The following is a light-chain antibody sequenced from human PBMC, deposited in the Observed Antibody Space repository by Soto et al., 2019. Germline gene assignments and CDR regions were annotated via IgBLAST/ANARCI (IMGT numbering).Light chain of an antibody. CDR1: SSDVGGYNY. V-gene: IGLV2-11*01. J-gene: IGLJ2*01. Sequence: QSALTQPRSVSGSPGQSVTISCTGTSSDVGGYNYVSWYQQHPGKAPKLMIYDVSKRPSGVPDRFSGSKSGNTASLTISGLQAEDEADYYCCTDAGNAVLGGGTKLTV. CDR3: CTDAGNAV. CDR2: DVS.